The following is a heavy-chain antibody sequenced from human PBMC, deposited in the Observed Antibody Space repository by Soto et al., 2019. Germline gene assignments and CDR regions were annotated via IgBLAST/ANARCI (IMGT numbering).Heavy chain of an antibody. CDR3: ARGKGMEENYYYYGLDI. Sequence: SSVKVSCKASGYTFSTYAMHWVRQAPGQSLEWMGWVNGGTGQTKYSQRFQDRVTIARDASASTAYMELSSLRSEDTAVYYCARGKGMEENYYYYGLDIWGQGTTVTVSS. D-gene: IGHD1-1*01. CDR2: VNGGTGQT. CDR1: GYTFSTYA. V-gene: IGHV1-3*01. J-gene: IGHJ6*02.